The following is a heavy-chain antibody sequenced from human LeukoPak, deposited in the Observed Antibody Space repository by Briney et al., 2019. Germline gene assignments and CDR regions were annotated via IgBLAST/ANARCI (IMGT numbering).Heavy chain of an antibody. Sequence: SETLSLTCTVSGGSISSGDYYWSWIRQPPGKGLEWIGYIYYSGSTYYNPSLKSRVTISVDTSKNQFSLKLSSVTAADTAVYYSARVPHDAFDIWGQGTMVTVSS. V-gene: IGHV4-30-4*08. J-gene: IGHJ3*02. CDR1: GGSISSGDYY. CDR2: IYYSGST. CDR3: ARVPHDAFDI.